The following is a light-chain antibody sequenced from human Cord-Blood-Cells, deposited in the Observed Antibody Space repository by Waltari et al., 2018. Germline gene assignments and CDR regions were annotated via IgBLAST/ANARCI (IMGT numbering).Light chain of an antibody. Sequence: EIVLTQSPATLSLSPGDRATLSCRASQSVSRYLAWYQQKPGQAPRLLIYDASNRATGIPARFSGSGSGTDFTLTISSLEPEDFAVYYCQQRSKYTFGQGTKLEIK. CDR2: DAS. V-gene: IGKV3-11*01. J-gene: IGKJ2*01. CDR3: QQRSKYT. CDR1: QSVSRY.